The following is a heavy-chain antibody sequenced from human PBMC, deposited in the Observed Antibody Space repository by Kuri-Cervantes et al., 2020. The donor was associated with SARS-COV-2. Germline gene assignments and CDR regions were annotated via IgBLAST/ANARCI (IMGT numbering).Heavy chain of an antibody. V-gene: IGHV1-69*06. CDR3: ARLLGLSTVTTSRPY. CDR2: IIPIFGTA. D-gene: IGHD4-17*01. CDR1: GGTFSSYA. Sequence: SVKVSCKASGGTFSSYAISWVRQAPRQGLEWMGGIIPIFGTANYAQKFQGRVTITADKSTSTAYMELSSLRSEDTAVYYCARLLGLSTVTTSRPYWGQGTLVTVSS. J-gene: IGHJ4*02.